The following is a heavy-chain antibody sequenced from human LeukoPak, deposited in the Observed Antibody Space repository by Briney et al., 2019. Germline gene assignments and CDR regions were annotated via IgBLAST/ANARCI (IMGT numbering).Heavy chain of an antibody. CDR3: ARASYDSSGPRSNWFDP. Sequence: PSQTLSLTCTVSGGPISSGGYYWSWIRQHPGKGLEWIGYIYYSGSTYYNPSLKSRVTISVDTSKNQFSLKLSSVTAADTAVYYCARASYDSSGPRSNWFDPWGQGTLVTVSS. D-gene: IGHD3-22*01. V-gene: IGHV4-31*03. J-gene: IGHJ5*02. CDR2: IYYSGST. CDR1: GGPISSGGYY.